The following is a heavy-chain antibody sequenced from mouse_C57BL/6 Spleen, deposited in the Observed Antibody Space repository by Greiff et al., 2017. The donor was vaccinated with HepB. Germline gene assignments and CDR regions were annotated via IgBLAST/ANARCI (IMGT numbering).Heavy chain of an antibody. J-gene: IGHJ4*01. D-gene: IGHD3-2*02. CDR1: GYTFTSYW. CDR2: IDPSDSYT. Sequence: QVQLQQPGAELVMPGASVKLSCKASGYTFTSYWMHWVKQRPGQGLEWIGEIDPSDSYTNYNQKFKGKSTLTVDKSSSTAYMQLSNLTSQDSAVYYCARWTSQAIYNYAMYYWGQGTSVTVSS. V-gene: IGHV1-69*01. CDR3: ARWTSQAIYNYAMYY.